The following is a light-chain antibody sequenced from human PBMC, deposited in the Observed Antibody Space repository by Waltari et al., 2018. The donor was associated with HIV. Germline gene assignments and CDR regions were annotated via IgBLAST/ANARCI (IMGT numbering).Light chain of an antibody. V-gene: IGKV3-20*01. Sequence: IVLTQSPGTLSLSPGDSATLSCRASQSVSSSYLAWYQQKPGQAPRLLIYGASSRATGIPDRFSGSGSGTDFTLTISRLEPEDFAVYYCQQYGSSPNTFGQGTKLEIK. CDR3: QQYGSSPNT. CDR1: QSVSSSY. J-gene: IGKJ2*01. CDR2: GAS.